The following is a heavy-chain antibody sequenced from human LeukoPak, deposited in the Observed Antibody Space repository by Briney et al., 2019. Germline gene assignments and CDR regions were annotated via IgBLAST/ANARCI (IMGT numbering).Heavy chain of an antibody. CDR2: ISSSSSTI. J-gene: IGHJ4*02. Sequence: GGSLRLSCAASGFTFRSYSMNWVRQAPGKGLEWVSYISSSSSTIYYADSVKGRFTISRDNAKNSLYLQMNSLRAEDTAVYYCASDGQMGYFDYWGQGTLVTVSS. CDR1: GFTFRSYS. V-gene: IGHV3-48*01. CDR3: ASDGQMGYFDY. D-gene: IGHD5-24*01.